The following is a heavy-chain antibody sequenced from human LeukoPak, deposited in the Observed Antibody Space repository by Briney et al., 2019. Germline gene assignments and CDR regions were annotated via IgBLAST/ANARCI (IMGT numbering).Heavy chain of an antibody. CDR1: GYSITSGYY. CDR2: FYHSGST. J-gene: IGHJ6*03. V-gene: IGHV4-38-2*02. CDR3: ARGEGYFNYYMDV. D-gene: IGHD1-26*01. Sequence: PSETLSLTCTVSGYSITSGYYCGWIRQAPGKGLEWIGNFYHSGSTYYNPSLKSRVTISIDTSKNQCSLKLGSMTAADTAMYYCARGEGYFNYYMDVWGKGTTVTVSS.